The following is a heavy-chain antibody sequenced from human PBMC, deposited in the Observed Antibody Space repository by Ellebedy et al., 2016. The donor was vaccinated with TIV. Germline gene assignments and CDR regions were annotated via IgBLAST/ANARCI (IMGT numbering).Heavy chain of an antibody. Sequence: MPSETLSLTCTVSSDSFTSDFWNWIRQTPGKGLKGNGYIYYTGTTRYNPSLKSRATMSIDTSKNQVSLKLFSVTAADTAVYFCSRASYSIGYYGIDYWGPGNLVTVSS. V-gene: IGHV4-59*01. CDR3: SRASYSIGYYGIDY. D-gene: IGHD3-22*01. CDR1: SDSFTSDF. J-gene: IGHJ4*02. CDR2: IYYTGTT.